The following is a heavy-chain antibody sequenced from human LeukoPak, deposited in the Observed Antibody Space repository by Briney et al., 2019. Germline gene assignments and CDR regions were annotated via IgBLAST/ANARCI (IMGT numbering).Heavy chain of an antibody. V-gene: IGHV1-18*04. CDR3: ARDQVEYGSGSYYTFAY. CDR2: ISAYNGNT. J-gene: IGHJ4*02. CDR1: GYTFTSYG. D-gene: IGHD3-10*01. Sequence: GASVKVSCKASGYTFTSYGISWGRQAPGQGLEWMGWISAYNGNTNYAQKLQGRVTMTTDTSTSTAYMELRSLRSDDTAVYYCARDQVEYGSGSYYTFAYWGQGTLVTVSS.